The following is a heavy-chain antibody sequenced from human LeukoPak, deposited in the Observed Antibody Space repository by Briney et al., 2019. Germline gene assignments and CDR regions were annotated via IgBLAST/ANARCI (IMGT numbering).Heavy chain of an antibody. Sequence: SETLSLTRTVSGGSISSSSYYWAWIRQPPGKGLEWIGSIYYSGSTDYNPSLKSRVTISVDTSKNQFSLKLSSVTAADMAVYNCARLGGYSYGYSGAFDIWGQGKMVTVSS. J-gene: IGHJ3*02. D-gene: IGHD5-18*01. CDR3: ARLGGYSYGYSGAFDI. CDR1: GGSISSSSYY. V-gene: IGHV4-39*01. CDR2: IYYSGST.